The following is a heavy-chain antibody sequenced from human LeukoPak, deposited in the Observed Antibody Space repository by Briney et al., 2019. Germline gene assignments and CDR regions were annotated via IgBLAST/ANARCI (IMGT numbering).Heavy chain of an antibody. CDR2: ISNDGSNK. Sequence: GGSLRLSCAASGFTFSSHVMHWVRQAPGKGLEWVAVISNDGSNKYYADSVKGRFTISRDTSKNTLYLQMNSLRAEDTAVYYCARDSFLTVLLYYFDYWGQGTLVTVSS. V-gene: IGHV3-30*04. CDR3: ARDSFLTVLLYYFDY. D-gene: IGHD2/OR15-2a*01. CDR1: GFTFSSHV. J-gene: IGHJ4*02.